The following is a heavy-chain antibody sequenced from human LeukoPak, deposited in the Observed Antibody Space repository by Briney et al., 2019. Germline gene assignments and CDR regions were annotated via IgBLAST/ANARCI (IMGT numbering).Heavy chain of an antibody. CDR3: ASSPLSVAGDTFDY. D-gene: IGHD6-19*01. V-gene: IGHV4-4*07. CDR2: IYTSGST. Sequence: SETLSLTCTVSGGSISSYYWSWIRQPAGKGLDWIGRIYTSGSTNYNPSLKSRLTMSVDTSKNQFSLKLSSVTAADTAVYYCASSPLSVAGDTFDYWGQGSLVTVSS. J-gene: IGHJ4*02. CDR1: GGSISSYY.